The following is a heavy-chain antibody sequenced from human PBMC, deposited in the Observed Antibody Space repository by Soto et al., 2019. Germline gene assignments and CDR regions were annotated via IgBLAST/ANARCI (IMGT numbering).Heavy chain of an antibody. V-gene: IGHV3-23*01. CDR1: GFTFTSYA. CDR2: ISNSGAST. J-gene: IGHJ4*02. CDR3: AKVRHYYTTFDY. D-gene: IGHD1-26*01. Sequence: VQLLESGGGLVQPGGSLRLSCTTSGFTFTSYAMSWVRQAPGKGLEWVSGISNSGASTYYADSVKGRFTISRDNSKNTLSLQMNSQRAEDTAIYYCAKVRHYYTTFDYWGQGTLVTVSS.